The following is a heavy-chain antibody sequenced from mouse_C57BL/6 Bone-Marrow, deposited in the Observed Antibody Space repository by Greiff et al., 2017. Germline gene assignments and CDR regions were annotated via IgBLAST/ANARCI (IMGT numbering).Heavy chain of an antibody. J-gene: IGHJ4*01. V-gene: IGHV5-9*01. CDR2: ISGGGGNT. CDR1: GFTFSSYT. Sequence: EVQVVESGGGLVKPGGSLKLSCAASGFTFSSYTMSWVRQTPEKRLEWVATISGGGGNTYYPDSVKGGFPISRDNDKNTLYLQMSSLRSEDTALYYCEREIYSNLEGDYAMDYWGQGTSVTVSS. CDR3: EREIYSNLEGDYAMDY. D-gene: IGHD2-5*01.